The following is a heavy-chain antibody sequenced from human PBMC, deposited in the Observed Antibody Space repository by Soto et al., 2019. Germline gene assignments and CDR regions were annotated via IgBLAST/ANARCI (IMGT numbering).Heavy chain of an antibody. CDR1: GFSLTTGKMG. D-gene: IGHD3-9*01. J-gene: IGHJ6*02. Sequence: QVTLKESGPALVKPTETLTLTCTVSGFSLTTGKMGVSWIRQPPGKALEWLAHIFSDNERSYSTSLQGRLTISKDTSSSQVVLSMTNVDPVDTATYYCARMKVDSYQFYYAMDVWGQGTTVTVSS. V-gene: IGHV2-26*01. CDR3: ARMKVDSYQFYYAMDV. CDR2: IFSDNER.